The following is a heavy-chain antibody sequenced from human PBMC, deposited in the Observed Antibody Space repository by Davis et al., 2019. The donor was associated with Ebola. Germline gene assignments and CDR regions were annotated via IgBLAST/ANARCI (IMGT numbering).Heavy chain of an antibody. D-gene: IGHD3-10*01. CDR2: INHSGST. CDR3: ARRGGIGELLPYYFDY. CDR1: GGSFSGYY. V-gene: IGHV4-34*01. J-gene: IGHJ4*02. Sequence: MPSETLSLTCAVYGGSFSGYYWSWIRQPPGKGLEWIGEINHSGSTNYNPSLKSRVTISVDTSKNQFALKLSSVTAADTAVYYCARRGGIGELLPYYFDYWGQGTLVTVSS.